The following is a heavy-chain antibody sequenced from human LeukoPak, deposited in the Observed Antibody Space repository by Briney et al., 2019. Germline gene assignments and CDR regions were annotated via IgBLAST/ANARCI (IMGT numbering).Heavy chain of an antibody. V-gene: IGHV3-7*01. D-gene: IGHD4-17*01. Sequence: GGSLRLSCAASGFTFSSYWMSWVRQAPGKGLEWVANIKQDGSEKYYVDSVKGRFTISRDNAKNSLYLQMNSLRAGDTAVYYCARPDYGDYILGYYYYMDVWGKGTTVTVSS. CDR1: GFTFSSYW. J-gene: IGHJ6*03. CDR2: IKQDGSEK. CDR3: ARPDYGDYILGYYYYMDV.